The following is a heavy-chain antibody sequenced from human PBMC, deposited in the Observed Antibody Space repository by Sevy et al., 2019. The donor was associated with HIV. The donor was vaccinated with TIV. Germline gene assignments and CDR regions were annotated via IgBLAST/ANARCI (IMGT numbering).Heavy chain of an antibody. CDR1: GFPVSSSY. CDR3: ARDKNAFYYGLDV. D-gene: IGHD2-2*01. Sequence: GGSLRLSCAVSGFPVSSSYMNWVRQAPGKGLEWVSVFYTGSKADYADSVKGRFTMYSDNSKNTMYLQMNGLNAEDTAVYYCARDKNAFYYGLDVWGQGTTVTVSS. V-gene: IGHV3-53*01. CDR2: FYTGSKA. J-gene: IGHJ6*02.